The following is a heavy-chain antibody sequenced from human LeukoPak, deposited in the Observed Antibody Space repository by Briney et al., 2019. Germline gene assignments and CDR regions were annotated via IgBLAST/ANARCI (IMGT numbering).Heavy chain of an antibody. D-gene: IGHD3-3*01. CDR3: ARAYYDFWSGYSGFDY. CDR2: INTNTGNP. V-gene: IGHV7-4-1*02. J-gene: IGHJ4*02. CDR1: GYTFTSYA. Sequence: ASVKVSCEASGYTFTSYAMNWVRQAPGQGLEWMGWINTNTGNPTYAQGFTGRFVFSLDTSVSTAYLQISSLKAEDTAVYYCARAYYDFWSGYSGFDYWGQGTLVTVSS.